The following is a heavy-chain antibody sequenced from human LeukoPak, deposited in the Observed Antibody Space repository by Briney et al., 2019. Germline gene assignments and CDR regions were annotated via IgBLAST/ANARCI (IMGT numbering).Heavy chain of an antibody. CDR1: GFTFSNSA. J-gene: IGHJ4*02. V-gene: IGHV3-30*04. D-gene: IGHD6-19*01. CDR2: ISYDGNNK. Sequence: GRSPRLSCAASGFTFSNSAMHWVRQAPGKGLEWVAVISYDGNNKYYADSVKGRFTISRDNSKNTLYVQMNSLRAEDTAVYYCTRDGPVAGKGGFDYWGQGTLVTVSS. CDR3: TRDGPVAGKGGFDY.